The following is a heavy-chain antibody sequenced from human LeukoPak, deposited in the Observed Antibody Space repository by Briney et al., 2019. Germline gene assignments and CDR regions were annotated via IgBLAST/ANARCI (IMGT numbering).Heavy chain of an antibody. D-gene: IGHD3-3*01. V-gene: IGHV3-7*01. J-gene: IGHJ4*02. Sequence: PGGSLRLSCAASGFTFSSYWMSWVRQAPGKGLEWVANIKQDGSEKYYVDSVKGRFTISRDNAKNSLYLQMNSLRAEDTAVYYCAREATIFGVVIPDYWGQGTLVTVSS. CDR2: IKQDGSEK. CDR3: AREATIFGVVIPDY. CDR1: GFTFSSYW.